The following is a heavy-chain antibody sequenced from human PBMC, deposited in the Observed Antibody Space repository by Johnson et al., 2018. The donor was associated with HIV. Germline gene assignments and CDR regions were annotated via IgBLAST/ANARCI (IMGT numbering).Heavy chain of an antibody. V-gene: IGHV3-30*03. Sequence: QVQLVESGGGVVQPGRSLRLSCAASGFTFSSYGMHWVRQAPGKGLEWVAVISYDGSNKYYADSVKGRFTISRDNSKNTLYLQMNSPRAEDTAVYYCARGRGALDIWGQGTMVTVSS. J-gene: IGHJ3*02. CDR3: ARGRGALDI. D-gene: IGHD3-16*01. CDR2: ISYDGSNK. CDR1: GFTFSSYG.